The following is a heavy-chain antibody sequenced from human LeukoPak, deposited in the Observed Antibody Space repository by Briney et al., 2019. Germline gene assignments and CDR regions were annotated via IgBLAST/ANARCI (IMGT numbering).Heavy chain of an antibody. CDR1: GGSFSGYY. D-gene: IGHD3-22*01. J-gene: IGHJ3*02. CDR2: INHSGST. CDR3: ARSPLYDSSGYYSAAFDI. V-gene: IGHV4-34*01. Sequence: PSETLSLTCAVYGGSFSGYYWSWIRQPPGKGLEWIGEINHSGSTNYNPPLKSRVTISVDTSKNQFSLKLSSVTAADTAVYYCARSPLYDSSGYYSAAFDIWGQGTMVTVSS.